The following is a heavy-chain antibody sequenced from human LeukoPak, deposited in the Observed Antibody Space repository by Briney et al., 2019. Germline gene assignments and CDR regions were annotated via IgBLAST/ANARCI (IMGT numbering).Heavy chain of an antibody. CDR1: GYSFTSYW. V-gene: IGHV5-51*01. CDR3: ARLVVEDSSGWYDYFDY. J-gene: IGHJ4*02. Sequence: GESLKISCKGSGYSFTSYWIGWVRQMPGKGLEWMGIIYPGDSDTRYSPSFQGQVTISADKSISTAYLQWSSLKASDTAMYYCARLVVEDSSGWYDYFDYWGQGTLVTVSS. D-gene: IGHD6-19*01. CDR2: IYPGDSDT.